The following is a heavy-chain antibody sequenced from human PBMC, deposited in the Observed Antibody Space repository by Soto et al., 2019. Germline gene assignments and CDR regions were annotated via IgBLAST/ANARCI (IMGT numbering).Heavy chain of an antibody. CDR1: GGTFSSYA. CDR2: IIPIFGTA. Sequence: SVKVSCKASGGTFSSYAISWVRQAPGQGLEWMGGIIPIFGTANYAQKFQGRVTITADESTSTAYMELSSLRSEDTAVYYCARSPYSSGWYFYFDYWGQGTLVTVSS. CDR3: ARSPYSSGWYFYFDY. V-gene: IGHV1-69*13. D-gene: IGHD6-19*01. J-gene: IGHJ4*02.